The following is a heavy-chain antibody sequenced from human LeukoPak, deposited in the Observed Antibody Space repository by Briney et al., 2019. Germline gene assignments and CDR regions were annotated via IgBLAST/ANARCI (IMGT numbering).Heavy chain of an antibody. Sequence: SETLSLTCAVYGGSFSGYYWSWIRQPPGKGLEWIGEINHSGSTNYNPSLKSRVTISVDTSKNQFSLKLSSVTAADTAVYYCASPDAYGRFDYWGQGTLVTVSS. V-gene: IGHV4-34*01. J-gene: IGHJ4*02. D-gene: IGHD4-17*01. CDR3: ASPDAYGRFDY. CDR1: GGSFSGYY. CDR2: INHSGST.